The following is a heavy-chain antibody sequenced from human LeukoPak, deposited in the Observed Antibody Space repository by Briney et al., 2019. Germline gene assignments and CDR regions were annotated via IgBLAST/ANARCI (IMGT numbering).Heavy chain of an antibody. D-gene: IGHD2-2*01. J-gene: IGHJ3*02. CDR2: IIPILGIA. CDR3: ARDVVPAALGAFDI. CDR1: GGTFSSYA. Sequence: ASVKVSCKASGGTFSSYAISWVRQAPGQGLEWMGRIIPILGIANYAQKFQGRVTITADKSTSTAYMELSSLRSEDTAVYYCARDVVPAALGAFDIWGKGKMVTVSS. V-gene: IGHV1-69*04.